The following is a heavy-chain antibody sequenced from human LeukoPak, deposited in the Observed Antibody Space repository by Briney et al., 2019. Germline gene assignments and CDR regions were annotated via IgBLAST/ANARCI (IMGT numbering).Heavy chain of an antibody. D-gene: IGHD3-10*01. Sequence: ASVKVSCKASGYTFTGYYMHWVRQAPGQGLEWMGWINPNSGGTNYAQKFQGRVTMTRDTSISTAYMELSRLRSDDTAVYYCARAEDYYGSGSYYGWGYWGQGTLVTVSS. J-gene: IGHJ4*02. CDR2: INPNSGGT. CDR1: GYTFTGYY. V-gene: IGHV1-2*02. CDR3: ARAEDYYGSGSYYGWGY.